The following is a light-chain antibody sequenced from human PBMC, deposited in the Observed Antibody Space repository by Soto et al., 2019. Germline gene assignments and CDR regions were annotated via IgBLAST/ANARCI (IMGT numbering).Light chain of an antibody. CDR1: QSLVHSDGNTY. CDR3: MQATHWTPMYT. CDR2: KVS. J-gene: IGKJ2*01. V-gene: IGKV2-30*02. Sequence: DVVMTQSPLSLPVTLGQPASISCRSSQSLVHSDGNTYLNWYHQRPGQSPRRLIYKVSNRHSGVPDRFSGSGSCTDFTLKISWVEAEDVGVYFCMQATHWTPMYTFGQGTNLEIK.